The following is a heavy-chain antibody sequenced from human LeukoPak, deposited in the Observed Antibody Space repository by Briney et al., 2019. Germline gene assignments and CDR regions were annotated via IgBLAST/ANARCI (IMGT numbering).Heavy chain of an antibody. CDR3: ARNGLTLYYYYYYMDV. CDR1: GYTFTGYY. Sequence: ASVKVSCKTSGYTFTGYYMHWVRQAPGQGLEWMGWINPNSGGTNYAQKFQGRVTMTRDTSISTAYMELSRLRSDDTAVYYCARNGLTLYYYYYYMDVWGKGTTVTISS. J-gene: IGHJ6*03. CDR2: INPNSGGT. V-gene: IGHV1-2*02.